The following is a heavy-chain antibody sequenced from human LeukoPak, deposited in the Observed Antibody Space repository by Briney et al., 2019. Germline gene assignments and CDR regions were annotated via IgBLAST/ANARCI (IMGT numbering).Heavy chain of an antibody. CDR3: ARSPRYCSSTSCFDY. CDR2: IYSGGNT. Sequence: PGGSLRLSCAASGFTVSSNYMSWVRQAPGKGLEWVSVIYSGGNTYYADSVKGRFTISRDNSKNTLYLQMNSLRAEDTVVYYCARSPRYCSSTSCFDYWGQGTLATVSS. CDR1: GFTVSSNY. V-gene: IGHV3-53*01. D-gene: IGHD2-2*01. J-gene: IGHJ4*02.